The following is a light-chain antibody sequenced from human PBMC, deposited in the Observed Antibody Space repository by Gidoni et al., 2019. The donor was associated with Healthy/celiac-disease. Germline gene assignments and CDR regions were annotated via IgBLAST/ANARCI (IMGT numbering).Light chain of an antibody. CDR1: QSVSSY. Sequence: EIVLTQSPATLSLSPGERATLSCRASQSVSSYLAWYQQKPGQAPRLLIYDASNRATGIPARFSGSGSGTDFTLTISSLEPEDFAVYYCQQRSNRPTFXQXTKLEIK. CDR3: QQRSNRPT. J-gene: IGKJ2*01. V-gene: IGKV3-11*01. CDR2: DAS.